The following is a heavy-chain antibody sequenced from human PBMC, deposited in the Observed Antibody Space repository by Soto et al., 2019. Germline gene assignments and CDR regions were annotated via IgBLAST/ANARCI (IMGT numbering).Heavy chain of an antibody. J-gene: IGHJ6*02. CDR1: GFSLSTGRMG. CDR2: IFSDNER. CDR3: LRMKAGSYQLISAMDV. Sequence: SGPTLVNPTETLTLTCTVSGFSLSTGRMGVSWIRQPPGKALEWLAHIFSDNERSYSTSMQGRLTISKDPSGSQVVLSMTNLDPVDKRTHYCLRMKAGSYQLISAMDVWGPGASVTV. D-gene: IGHD2-2*01. V-gene: IGHV2-26*01.